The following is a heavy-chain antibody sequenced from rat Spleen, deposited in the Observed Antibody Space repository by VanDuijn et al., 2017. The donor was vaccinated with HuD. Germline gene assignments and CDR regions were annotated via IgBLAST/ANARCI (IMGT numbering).Heavy chain of an antibody. CDR1: GFTFSNYY. D-gene: IGHD1-11*01. V-gene: IGHV5-25*01. CDR3: ARGYGGYPNWFAY. Sequence: EVQLVESGGGLVQPGRSMKLSCAASGFTFSNYYMAWVRQAPTKGLEWVASISTGGGNTYYRDSVKGRFTISRDNAKSTLYLQMDSLRSEDTATYYCARGYGGYPNWFAYWGQGTLVTVSS. CDR2: ISTGGGNT. J-gene: IGHJ3*01.